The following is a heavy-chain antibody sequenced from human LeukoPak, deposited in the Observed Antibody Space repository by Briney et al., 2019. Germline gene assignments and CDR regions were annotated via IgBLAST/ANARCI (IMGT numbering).Heavy chain of an antibody. D-gene: IGHD4-23*01. J-gene: IGHJ3*01. CDR2: IYYSGST. CDR3: ARDLRWRAFDV. V-gene: IGHV4-31*03. Sequence: SQTLSLTCTVSGGSISTGGYYWSWIRQHPGKGLEWIGNIYYSGSTYYSPSLKSRVTISVDTSKNQFSLKLSSVTAADTAVYYCARDLRWRAFDVWGQGTMVTVSS. CDR1: GGSISTGGYY.